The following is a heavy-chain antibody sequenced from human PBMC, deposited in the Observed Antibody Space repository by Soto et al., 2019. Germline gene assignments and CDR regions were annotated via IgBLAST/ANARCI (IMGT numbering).Heavy chain of an antibody. J-gene: IGHJ4*02. D-gene: IGHD3-9*01. CDR1: GFTFSNAW. Sequence: EVQLVESGGGLVQPGGSLRLSCAASGFTFSNAWMSWVRQAPGKGLEWVGRIKSKTDGGTTDYAAPVKGRFTISRDDSKNTLYLQMNSLKTEDTAVYYCTTDVTSGNYDILTGYYPLDYWGQGTLVTVSS. CDR3: TTDVTSGNYDILTGYYPLDY. V-gene: IGHV3-15*01. CDR2: IKSKTDGGTT.